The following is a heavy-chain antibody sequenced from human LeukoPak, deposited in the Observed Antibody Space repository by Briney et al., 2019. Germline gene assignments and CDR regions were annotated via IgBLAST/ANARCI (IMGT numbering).Heavy chain of an antibody. CDR3: ARIIVVVPASMRGGFDY. J-gene: IGHJ4*02. D-gene: IGHD2-2*01. V-gene: IGHV4-31*02. CDR2: IFYSGGT. Sequence: TWIRQHPGKGLEWIGYIFYSGGTYYNPSLKSRVTISVDTSKNQFSLNLSSVTAADTAVYYCARIIVVVPASMRGGFDYWGQGTLVTVSS.